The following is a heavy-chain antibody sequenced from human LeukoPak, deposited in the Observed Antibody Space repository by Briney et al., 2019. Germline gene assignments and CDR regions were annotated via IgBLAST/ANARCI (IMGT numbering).Heavy chain of an antibody. CDR3: ARDPSNSSGWNVLFDF. CDR1: GYTFTSYG. Sequence: ASVKVSCKASGYTFTSYGISWVRQAPGQGLEWMGWISCYNGDTNYAQNFQGRVTVTKDTSASTVYMEVRSLRSDDTAVYYCARDPSNSSGWNVLFDFWGQGTLVTVSS. D-gene: IGHD6-19*01. J-gene: IGHJ4*02. V-gene: IGHV1-18*01. CDR2: ISCYNGDT.